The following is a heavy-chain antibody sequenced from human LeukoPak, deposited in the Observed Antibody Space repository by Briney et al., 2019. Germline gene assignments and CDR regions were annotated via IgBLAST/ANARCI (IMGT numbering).Heavy chain of an antibody. V-gene: IGHV3-7*01. Sequence: PGGSLRLSCVASGFTFSSRDWMTWVRQAPGKGLEWVANIKQDGSEKNYVDSVKGRFTISRDNSKNTLYLQMNSLRAEDTAVYYCAKGPMYYYGSGSPYYFDYWGQGTLVTVSS. CDR1: GFTFSSRDW. CDR2: IKQDGSEK. J-gene: IGHJ4*02. D-gene: IGHD3-10*01. CDR3: AKGPMYYYGSGSPYYFDY.